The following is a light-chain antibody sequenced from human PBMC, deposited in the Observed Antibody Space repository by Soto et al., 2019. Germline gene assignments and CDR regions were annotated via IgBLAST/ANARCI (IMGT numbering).Light chain of an antibody. CDR2: KAS. Sequence: DIQMTQSPSTLSASVGDRVTITCRASQSISSWLAWYQQKPGKAPKLLIYKASSLESGVPSRFSGSGSGTEFTLTISSLQPNDFATYYRQQYNSYPSFGGGTKVEI. V-gene: IGKV1-5*03. CDR3: QQYNSYPS. CDR1: QSISSW. J-gene: IGKJ4*01.